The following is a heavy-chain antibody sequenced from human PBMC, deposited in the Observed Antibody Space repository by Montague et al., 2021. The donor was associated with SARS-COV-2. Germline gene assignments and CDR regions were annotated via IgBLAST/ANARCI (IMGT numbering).Heavy chain of an antibody. D-gene: IGHD1-26*01. J-gene: IGHJ4*02. CDR1: GGSINGYY. Sequence: SETLSLTCTVSGGSINGYYWSWIRQSPGKGLDWIGYIHYTGNTYYNPSLKGRVTIPLDTSKSQFSLRLSSVTAADTAVYSCARLRTGSYVFDYWGQGTLVTVSS. CDR2: IHYTGNT. V-gene: IGHV4-59*08. CDR3: ARLRTGSYVFDY.